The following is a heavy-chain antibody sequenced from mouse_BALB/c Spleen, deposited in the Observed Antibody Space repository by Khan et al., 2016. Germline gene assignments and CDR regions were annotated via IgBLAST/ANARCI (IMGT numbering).Heavy chain of an antibody. CDR1: GYTFTSYW. V-gene: IGHV1-7*01. Sequence: QVRLQQSGAELAKPGASVKMSCKASGYTFTSYWMHWVKQRPGQGLEWIGYINPSTGYTEYNQKFKDKATLTADKSSSPAYMQLSSLTSEDSAVYYCARGVWPLKSYAMAYWGQGTSVTVSS. J-gene: IGHJ4*01. CDR2: INPSTGYT. CDR3: ARGVWPLKSYAMAY. D-gene: IGHD1-3*01.